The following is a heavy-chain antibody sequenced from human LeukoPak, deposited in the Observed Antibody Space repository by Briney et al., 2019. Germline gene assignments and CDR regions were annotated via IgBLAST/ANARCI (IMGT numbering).Heavy chain of an antibody. Sequence: GGSLRLSCAASGFTFSSYAMHWVRQAPGKGLEWVAVISYDGSNKYYADSVKGRFTISRDNSKNTLYLQMNSLRAEDTAVYYCARDRVVVLMVYAIADAFDIWGQGTMVTVSS. J-gene: IGHJ3*02. V-gene: IGHV3-30-3*01. CDR1: GFTFSSYA. CDR3: ARDRVVVLMVYAIADAFDI. CDR2: ISYDGSNK. D-gene: IGHD2-8*01.